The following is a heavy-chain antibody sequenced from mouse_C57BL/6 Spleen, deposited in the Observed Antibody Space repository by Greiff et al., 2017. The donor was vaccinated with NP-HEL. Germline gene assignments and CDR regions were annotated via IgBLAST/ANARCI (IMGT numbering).Heavy chain of an antibody. CDR1: GYSITSGYY. Sequence: EVQLVESGPGLVKPSQSLSLTCSVTGYSITSGYYWNWIRQFPGNKLEWMGYISYDGSNNYNPSLKNRISITRDTSKNQFFLKLNSVTTEDTATYYCARDYALYAMDYWGQGTSVTVSS. CDR3: ARDYALYAMDY. J-gene: IGHJ4*01. CDR2: ISYDGSN. V-gene: IGHV3-6*01. D-gene: IGHD6-5*01.